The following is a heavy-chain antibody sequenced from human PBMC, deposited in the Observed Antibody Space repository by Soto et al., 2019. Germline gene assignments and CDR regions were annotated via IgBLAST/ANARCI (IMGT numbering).Heavy chain of an antibody. Sequence: ASVKVSCKASGYTFTGYYMHWVRQAPGQGLEWMGWINPNSGGTNYAQKFQGWVTMTRDTSISTAYMELSRLRSDDTAVYYCARAYYYDSSGYQDAFDIWGQGTMVTVSS. CDR3: ARAYYYDSSGYQDAFDI. J-gene: IGHJ3*02. CDR2: INPNSGGT. V-gene: IGHV1-2*04. CDR1: GYTFTGYY. D-gene: IGHD3-22*01.